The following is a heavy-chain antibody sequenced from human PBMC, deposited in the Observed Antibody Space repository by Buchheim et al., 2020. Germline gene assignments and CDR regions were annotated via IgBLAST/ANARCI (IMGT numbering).Heavy chain of an antibody. J-gene: IGHJ4*02. V-gene: IGHV3-30*18. Sequence: VQLVESGGGVVQSGRSLRLSCAVSGVSIDTYGMHWVRQAPGKGLEWVAVISNDGSTKDYADSVKGRFTISRDNSKNALYLQMNSLRPEDTAVYYCAKDRYCPSPSCPTDYWGQGTL. CDR1: GVSIDTYG. CDR2: ISNDGSTK. CDR3: AKDRYCPSPSCPTDY. D-gene: IGHD2-2*01.